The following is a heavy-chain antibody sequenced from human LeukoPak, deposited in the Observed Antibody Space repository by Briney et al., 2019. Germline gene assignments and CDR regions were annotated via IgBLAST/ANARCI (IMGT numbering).Heavy chain of an antibody. CDR2: MNPNSGNT. CDR3: ARVRYCSGGSCPYYFDY. Sequence: ASVNVSCTASGYTFPSYDINWVRQAPGQGLEWMGWMNPNSGNTGYAQKFQGRVTITRNTSISRAYMELSSLRAEDTAVYYCARVRYCSGGSCPYYFDYWGQGTLVTVSS. V-gene: IGHV1-8*03. J-gene: IGHJ4*02. D-gene: IGHD2-15*01. CDR1: GYTFPSYD.